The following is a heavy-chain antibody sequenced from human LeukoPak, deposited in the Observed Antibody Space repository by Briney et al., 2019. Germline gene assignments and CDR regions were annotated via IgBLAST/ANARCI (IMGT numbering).Heavy chain of an antibody. J-gene: IGHJ6*02. CDR2: IYTRGST. V-gene: IGHV4-4*07. Sequence: PSETLSLTCTVSGGSISSYSWNWIRQPAGKGLEWIGRIYTRGSTNYNPSLKSRVTMSIDTSKNQFSLKLSSVTAADTAVYYCARVTAEYGMDVWGQGTTVTVSS. CDR1: GGSISSYS. CDR3: ARVTAEYGMDV. D-gene: IGHD3-16*01.